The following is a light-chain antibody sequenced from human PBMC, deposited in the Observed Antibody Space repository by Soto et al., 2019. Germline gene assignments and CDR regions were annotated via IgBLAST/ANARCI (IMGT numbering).Light chain of an antibody. Sequence: NFMLTQPHSVSESPGKTVTISCTRSSGSIASNYVQWYQQRPGSSPTIVIYEDNQRPSGVPDRFSGSIDSSSNSASLTISGLKTEDEADYYCQSYDSSIMVFGGGTKLTVL. CDR3: QSYDSSIMV. CDR1: SGSIASNY. V-gene: IGLV6-57*01. CDR2: EDN. J-gene: IGLJ3*02.